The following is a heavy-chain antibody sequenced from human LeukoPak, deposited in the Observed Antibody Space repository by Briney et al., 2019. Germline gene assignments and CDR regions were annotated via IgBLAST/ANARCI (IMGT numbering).Heavy chain of an antibody. CDR1: GYPINSAYY. V-gene: IGHV4-38-2*01. CDR3: ARLYDSYFYYYLDL. J-gene: IGHJ6*03. D-gene: IGHD2-8*01. Sequence: SETLSLTCAVSGYPINSAYYWVWVRQPPGKGLEWIGSLYHPDSTYYNPSLESRVTMSVDTSRNQFSLKLSFVTAADTAVYYCARLYDSYFYYYLDLWGTGTTVTVSS. CDR2: LYHPDST.